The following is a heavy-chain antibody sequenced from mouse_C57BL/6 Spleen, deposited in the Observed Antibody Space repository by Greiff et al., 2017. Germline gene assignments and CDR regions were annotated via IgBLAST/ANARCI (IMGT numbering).Heavy chain of an antibody. D-gene: IGHD4-1*01. J-gene: IGHJ1*03. CDR3: ARYGTDWYFDV. Sequence: QVQLKQPGAELVKPGASVKLSCKASGYTFTSYWMQWVKQRPGQGLEWIGEIDPSDSYTNYNQKFKGKATLTVDTSSSTAYRQLSSLTSEYSAVYYCARYGTDWYFDVWGTGTTVTVSS. CDR1: GYTFTSYW. V-gene: IGHV1-50*01. CDR2: IDPSDSYT.